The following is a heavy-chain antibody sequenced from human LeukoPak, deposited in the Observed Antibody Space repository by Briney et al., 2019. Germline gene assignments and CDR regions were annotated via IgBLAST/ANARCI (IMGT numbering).Heavy chain of an antibody. D-gene: IGHD3-22*01. CDR3: ARDHDSSGYINWFDP. CDR1: GGTFSSYA. CDR2: IIPIFGTA. Sequence: SVKVSCKASGGTFSSYAISWVRQAPGQGLEWMGGIIPIFGTANCAQKFQGRVTITTDESTSTAYMELRSLRSEDTAVYYCARDHDSSGYINWFDPWGQGTLVTVSS. V-gene: IGHV1-69*05. J-gene: IGHJ5*02.